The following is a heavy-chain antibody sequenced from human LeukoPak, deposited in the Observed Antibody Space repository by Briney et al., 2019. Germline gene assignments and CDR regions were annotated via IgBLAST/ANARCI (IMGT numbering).Heavy chain of an antibody. Sequence: GASVKVSCKASGYTFTNYYMHWVRQAPGQGPEWMGIINPSGGSTGYAQNFQGRVTMTRDTSTTTVYMELSSLRFEDTAVYYCARAAAVGTLVLAGAYYYGMDVWGQGTTVTVSS. CDR3: ARAAAVGTLVLAGAYYYGMDV. CDR2: INPSGGST. CDR1: GYTFTNYY. V-gene: IGHV1-46*01. D-gene: IGHD6-13*01. J-gene: IGHJ6*02.